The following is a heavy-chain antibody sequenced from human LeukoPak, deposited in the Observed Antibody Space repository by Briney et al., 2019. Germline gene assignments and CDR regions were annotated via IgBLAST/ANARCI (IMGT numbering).Heavy chain of an antibody. CDR2: IYNNGST. D-gene: IGHD6-13*01. V-gene: IGHV4-38-2*02. CDR1: GYSISSGHY. J-gene: IGHJ4*02. Sequence: SETLSLTCTVSGYSISSGHYWGWIRQPPGKGLEWIGTIYNNGSTYYNPSLKSRVTILVDTSKNQFSLKLSSVTAADTALYFCLTRPRQQLVLDYWGQGTLVTVSS. CDR3: LTRPRQQLVLDY.